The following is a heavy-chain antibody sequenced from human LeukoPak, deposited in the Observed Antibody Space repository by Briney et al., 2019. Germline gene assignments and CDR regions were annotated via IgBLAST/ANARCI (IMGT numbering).Heavy chain of an antibody. J-gene: IGHJ4*02. CDR1: GFTFSTYW. CDR2: IKQDGSEK. CDR3: ARVRCSSNSCFPDY. V-gene: IGHV3-7*01. Sequence: GGSLRLSCAASGFTFSTYWMSWVRQAPGKGLEWVANIKQDGSEKFYVDSVKGRFTISRDNAKNSLFLQMNSLRAEDTAVYYCARVRCSSNSCFPDYWGQGTLVTVSS. D-gene: IGHD2-2*01.